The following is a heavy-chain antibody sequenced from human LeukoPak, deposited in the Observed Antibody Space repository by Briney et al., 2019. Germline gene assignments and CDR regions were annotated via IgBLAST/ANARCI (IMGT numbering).Heavy chain of an antibody. CDR1: GYTLTELS. D-gene: IGHD2-15*01. V-gene: IGHV1-24*01. J-gene: IGHJ4*02. CDR2: FDPEDGET. CDR3: ATAAGYCSGGSCYQYDY. Sequence: ASVKVSCKVSGYTLTELSMHWVRQAPGKGLEWMGGFDPEDGETIYAQKFQGRVTMTEDTSTDTAYMELGSLRSEDTAVYYCATAAGYCSGGSCYQYDYWGQGTLVTVSS.